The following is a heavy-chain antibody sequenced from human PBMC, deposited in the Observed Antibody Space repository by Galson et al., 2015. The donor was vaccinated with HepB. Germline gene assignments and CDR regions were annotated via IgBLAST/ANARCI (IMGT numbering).Heavy chain of an antibody. CDR1: GFTFSSYS. Sequence: SLRLSCAASGFTFSSYSMNWVRQAPGKGLEWVSYISSSSSTIYYADSVKGRFTISRDNAKNSLYLQMNSLRAEDTAVYYCARDGSRYYDFWSGLSRELDYWGQGTLVTVSS. D-gene: IGHD3-3*01. CDR3: ARDGSRYYDFWSGLSRELDY. J-gene: IGHJ4*02. CDR2: ISSSSSTI. V-gene: IGHV3-48*01.